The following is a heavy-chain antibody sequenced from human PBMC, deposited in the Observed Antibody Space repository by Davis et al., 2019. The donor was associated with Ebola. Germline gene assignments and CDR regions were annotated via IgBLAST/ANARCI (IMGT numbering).Heavy chain of an antibody. CDR1: GFTFSNYA. V-gene: IGHV3-23*01. J-gene: IGHJ6*02. CDR3: AKNRANCCFFGMDV. CDR2: ISGDVRET. Sequence: PGGSLRLSCAASGFTFSNYAMGWVRQAPGKGLEWVSVISGDVRETYYADSVKGRFSISRDNSKNTLYLQMSSLRAEDTALYYCAKNRANCCFFGMDVWGQGTTVTVSS. D-gene: IGHD1-1*01.